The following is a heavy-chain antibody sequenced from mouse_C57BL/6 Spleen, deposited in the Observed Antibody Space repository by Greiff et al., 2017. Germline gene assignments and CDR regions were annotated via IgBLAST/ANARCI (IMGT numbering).Heavy chain of an antibody. CDR1: GYAFSSSW. Sequence: QVQLKQSGPELVKPGASVKISCKASGYAFSSSWMNWVKQRPGKGLEWIGRIYPGDGDTNYNGKFKGKATLTADKSSSTAYMQLSSLTSEDSAVYFCARGPFYYDYGYYFDYWGQGTTLTVSS. J-gene: IGHJ2*01. CDR3: ARGPFYYDYGYYFDY. CDR2: IYPGDGDT. V-gene: IGHV1-82*01. D-gene: IGHD2-4*01.